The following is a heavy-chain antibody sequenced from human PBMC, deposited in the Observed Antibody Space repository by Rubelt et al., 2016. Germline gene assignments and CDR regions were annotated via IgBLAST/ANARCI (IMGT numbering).Heavy chain of an antibody. CDR2: ISAYNGNP. CDR3: ARERDDYGDY. D-gene: IGHD5-24*01. V-gene: IGHV1-18*01. J-gene: IGHJ4*02. CDR1: GYTFTSYG. Sequence: QVQLVQSGPEVKKPGASVKVSCKASGYTFTSYGISWVRQAPGQGLEWMGWISAYNGNPNYAQTLQARDTMSTDTSTSTAYMGRRSLRSDDTAVYYCARERDDYGDYWGQGTLVTVSS.